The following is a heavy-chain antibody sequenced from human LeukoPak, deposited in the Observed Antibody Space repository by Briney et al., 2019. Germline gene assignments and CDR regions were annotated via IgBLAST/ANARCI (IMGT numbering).Heavy chain of an antibody. J-gene: IGHJ3*02. D-gene: IGHD5-12*01. CDR3: AKDSSMWLRGIFDI. CDR2: VSGTGGTT. V-gene: IGHV3-23*01. Sequence: PGGSLRLSCAVSGFTFNNYAMTWVRQAPGKGLEWVSGVSGTGGTTYYADSVKGRFTISRDNSKNTLYLQMNSLRAEDTAIYYCAKDSSMWLRGIFDIWGQGTMVTVSS. CDR1: GFTFNNYA.